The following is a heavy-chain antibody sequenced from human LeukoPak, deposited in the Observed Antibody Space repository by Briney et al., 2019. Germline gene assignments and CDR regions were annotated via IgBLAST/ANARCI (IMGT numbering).Heavy chain of an antibody. J-gene: IGHJ4*02. CDR1: GLTFNRYW. D-gene: IGHD3-3*01. V-gene: IGHV3-7*01. CDR3: ARDCLGSQFWSGYYLGPDNYFDY. CDR2: IKQDGTET. Sequence: PGGSLRLSCVAPGLTFNRYWMSWLRQVPGKGLEWVAHIKQDGTETHYVDSVKGRFTISRENAKSSLYLQMSSLRAEDTAVYYCARDCLGSQFWSGYYLGPDNYFDYWGQGSLVTVSS.